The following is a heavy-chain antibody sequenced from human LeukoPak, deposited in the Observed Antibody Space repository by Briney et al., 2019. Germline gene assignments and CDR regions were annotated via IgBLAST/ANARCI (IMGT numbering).Heavy chain of an antibody. CDR2: INPNSGGT. D-gene: IGHD5-18*01. CDR3: ARRRSYGYQETDY. Sequence: ASVKVSCKASGYTFTGYYMHWVRQAPGQGLEWMGWINPNSGGTNYAQKFQGRVTMTRDKSISTAYLQWSSLKASDTAMYYCARRRSYGYQETDYWGQGTLVTVSS. CDR1: GYTFTGYY. V-gene: IGHV1-2*02. J-gene: IGHJ4*02.